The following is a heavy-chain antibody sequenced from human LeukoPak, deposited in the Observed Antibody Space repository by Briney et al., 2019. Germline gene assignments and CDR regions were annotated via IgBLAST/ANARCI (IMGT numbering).Heavy chain of an antibody. CDR3: ARDIRDGGNYGWFDP. CDR2: ISSGATTM. CDR1: GFMFRSFE. J-gene: IGHJ5*02. D-gene: IGHD4/OR15-4a*01. V-gene: IGHV3-48*03. Sequence: GGSLRLSCAASGFMFRSFEMYWVRQAPGKGLEWIAYISSGATTMYYADSVKGRFTISRDDAKNSLFLQMNNLRAEDTAVYRCARDIRDGGNYGWFDPWGQGTLVTVSS.